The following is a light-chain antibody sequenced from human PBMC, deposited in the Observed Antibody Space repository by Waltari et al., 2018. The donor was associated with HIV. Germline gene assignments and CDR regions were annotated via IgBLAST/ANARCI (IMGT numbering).Light chain of an antibody. J-gene: IGKJ4*01. CDR3: QQYYSLPTT. CDR1: RTVFYNYNSQNY. Sequence: DIVMTQSPDSLAVSLGERVTISCRSSRTVFYNYNSQNYLAWYQQKPGQPPRVLFYWSSTREAGVPDRFSGSGSGTDFSLTISGLQAEDVALYYCQQYYSLPTTFGGGTKVEIK. V-gene: IGKV4-1*01. CDR2: WSS.